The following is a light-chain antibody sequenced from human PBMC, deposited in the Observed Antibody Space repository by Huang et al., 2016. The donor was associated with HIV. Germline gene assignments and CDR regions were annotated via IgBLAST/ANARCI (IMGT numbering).Light chain of an antibody. Sequence: EIVLTQSPATLSASPGESLTLACRASQRVSSNLAWPQQKPGQAPRLLIYGESSRATGIPVRFSGSGSGTEFTLTISSLQSEDFAFYYCQQYNDWPPDPTFGQGTKLDTK. V-gene: IGKV3D-15*01. J-gene: IGKJ2*01. CDR1: QRVSSN. CDR3: QQYNDWPPDPT. CDR2: GES.